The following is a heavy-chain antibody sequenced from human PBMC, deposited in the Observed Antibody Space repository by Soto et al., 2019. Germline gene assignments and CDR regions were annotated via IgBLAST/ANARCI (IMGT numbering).Heavy chain of an antibody. CDR2: IRSKANTYAT. J-gene: IGHJ4*02. V-gene: IGHV3-73*02. D-gene: IGHD1-26*01. CDR1: GFTFSGSA. CDR3: ISLMAGATPH. Sequence: EVQLVESGGGWVQPGGCLKLSCAASGFTFSGSAMHWVRQASGKGLEWVGRIRSKANTYATAYAASVKGRFTISRDNSNNTAYLQMNSLKTEDTAVYYCISLMAGATPHWGQGTLVTVSS.